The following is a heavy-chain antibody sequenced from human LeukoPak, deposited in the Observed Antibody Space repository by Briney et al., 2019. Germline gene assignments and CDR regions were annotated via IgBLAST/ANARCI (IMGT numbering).Heavy chain of an antibody. Sequence: GGSLRLSCAASGFTFSSYWMSWVRQAPGKGLEWVANIKHDGSEKYYVDSVKGQFTISRDNAKNSLYLQMNSLRAEDTAVYYCARADTAMVPFDYWGQGTLVTVSS. J-gene: IGHJ4*02. CDR3: ARADTAMVPFDY. CDR1: GFTFSSYW. V-gene: IGHV3-7*03. CDR2: IKHDGSEK. D-gene: IGHD5-18*01.